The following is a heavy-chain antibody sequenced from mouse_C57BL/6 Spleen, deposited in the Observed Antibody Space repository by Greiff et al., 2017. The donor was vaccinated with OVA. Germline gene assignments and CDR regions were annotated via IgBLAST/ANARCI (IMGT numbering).Heavy chain of an antibody. D-gene: IGHD3-1*01. J-gene: IGHJ3*01. V-gene: IGHV5-4*01. CDR1: GFTFSSYA. Sequence: EVHLVESGGGLVKPGGSLKLSCAASGFTFSSYAMSWVRQTPEKRLEWVATISDGGSYTYYPDNVKGRFTISRDNAKNNLYLQMSHLKSEDTAMYYCARERGDSAWFAYWGQGTLVTVSA. CDR2: ISDGGSYT. CDR3: ARERGDSAWFAY.